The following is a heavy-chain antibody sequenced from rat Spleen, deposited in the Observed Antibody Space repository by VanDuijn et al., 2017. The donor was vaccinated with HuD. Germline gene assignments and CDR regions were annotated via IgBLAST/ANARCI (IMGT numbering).Heavy chain of an antibody. V-gene: IGHV5S10*01. CDR1: GFIFSDYG. CDR3: ATAGTRVSRFAY. CDR2: INYEGSGT. Sequence: EVQLVESGGGLVQPGRSLKLSCAASGFIFSDYGMAWVRQTPKKGLEWVATINYEGSGTYYRDSVKGRFTISRDNAKSTLYLQMDSLRSEDTATYYCATAGTRVSRFAYWGQGVMVTVSS. J-gene: IGHJ2*01. D-gene: IGHD1-4*01.